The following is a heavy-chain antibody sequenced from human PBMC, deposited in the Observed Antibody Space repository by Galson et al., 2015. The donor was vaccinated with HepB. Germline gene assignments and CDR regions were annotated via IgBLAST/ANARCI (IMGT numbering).Heavy chain of an antibody. CDR1: GFTFSSYW. D-gene: IGHD6-19*01. CDR3: ARPRDSSGWQARSWFDP. V-gene: IGHV3-74*01. J-gene: IGHJ5*02. Sequence: SLRLSCAASGFTFSSYWMHWVRQGPGKGLVWVSRINSDGSSTSYADSVKGRFTISRDNAKNTLYLKMNNLRAEDTAVYYCARPRDSSGWQARSWFDPWGQGTLVTVSS. CDR2: INSDGSST.